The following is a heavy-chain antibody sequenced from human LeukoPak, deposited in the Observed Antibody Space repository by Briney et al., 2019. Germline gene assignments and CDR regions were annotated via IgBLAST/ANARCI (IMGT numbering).Heavy chain of an antibody. CDR2: IIPIFGTA. CDR1: GGTFSSYA. Sequence: VASVKVSCKASGGTFSSYAISWVRQAPGQGLEWMGGIIPIFGTANYAQKFQGRVTITADKSTSTAYMELSSLRSEDTAVYYCARGGEAAAAAFDPWGQGTLVTVFS. CDR3: ARGGEAAAAAFDP. D-gene: IGHD6-13*01. J-gene: IGHJ5*02. V-gene: IGHV1-69*06.